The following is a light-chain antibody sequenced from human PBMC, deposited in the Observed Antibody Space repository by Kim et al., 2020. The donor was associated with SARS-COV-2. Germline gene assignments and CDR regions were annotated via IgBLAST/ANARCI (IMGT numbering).Light chain of an antibody. V-gene: IGKV3-15*01. Sequence: VVMSQSPATLSASPGETVTLSCRATEIVTTSLAWYQQRPGQAPTLLIYGASTRATGIPARFTGSGSGSQFTLTIRGLQSEDFAVYHCHQYHTWPYSFGRGT. CDR3: HQYHTWPYS. CDR1: EIVTTS. CDR2: GAS. J-gene: IGKJ2*03.